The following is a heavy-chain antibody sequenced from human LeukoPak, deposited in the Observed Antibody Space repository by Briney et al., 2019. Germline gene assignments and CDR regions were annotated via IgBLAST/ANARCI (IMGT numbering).Heavy chain of an antibody. CDR3: ARGDFACSSTSCYVGSFDY. V-gene: IGHV4-59*12. CDR2: IYYSGST. Sequence: PSETLSLTCTVSGGSISNKYWSWIRQPPGKGLEWIGYIYYSGSTYYNPSLKSRVTISVDTSKNQFSLKLSSVTAADTAVYYCARGDFACSSTSCYVGSFDYWGQGTLVTVSS. CDR1: GGSISNKY. J-gene: IGHJ4*02. D-gene: IGHD2-2*01.